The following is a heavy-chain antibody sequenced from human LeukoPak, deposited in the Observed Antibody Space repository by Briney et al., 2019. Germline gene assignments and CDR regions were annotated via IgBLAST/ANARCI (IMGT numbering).Heavy chain of an antibody. CDR3: ARHWGIAVAGTGGDY. CDR2: IYYSGST. CDR1: GGSISSSSYY. D-gene: IGHD6-19*01. Sequence: SETLSLTCTVSGGSISSSSYYWGCIRQPPGKGLEGTGSIYYSGSTYYNPSLKSRVTISIDTSKTQFSLKLSSVTAADTAVYYCARHWGIAVAGTGGDYWGQGTLVTVSS. J-gene: IGHJ4*02. V-gene: IGHV4-39*01.